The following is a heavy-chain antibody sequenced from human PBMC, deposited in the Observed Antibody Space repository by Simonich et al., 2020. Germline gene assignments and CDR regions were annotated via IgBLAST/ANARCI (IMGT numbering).Heavy chain of an antibody. CDR1: GYTFTGYY. CDR3: ARNGLVGILKAFDI. Sequence: QVQLVQSGAEVKKPGASVKVSCKASGYTFTGYYMHWVRQAPGQGLEWMGMINPNSGGTNNAQKFQGRVTMTRDTSSSTAYMELSRLRADDTAVYYCARNGLVGILKAFDIWGQGTMVTVSS. D-gene: IGHD2-21*01. V-gene: IGHV1-2*02. CDR2: INPNSGGT. J-gene: IGHJ3*02.